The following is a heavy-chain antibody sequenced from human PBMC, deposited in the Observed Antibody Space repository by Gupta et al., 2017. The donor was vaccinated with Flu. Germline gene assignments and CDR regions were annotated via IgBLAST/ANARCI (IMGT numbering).Heavy chain of an antibody. V-gene: IGHV3-9*01. Sequence: EVQLVESGGGLVQPGRSLRLSCAASGFTFDDYAMHWVRQAPGKGLEWVSGFSWNSGSIGYADSVKGRFTISRDNAKNSLYLQMNSLRAEDTALYYCVKDRWQWPKGGLDHWGQGTLVTVSS. CDR2: FSWNSGSI. CDR3: VKDRWQWPKGGLDH. J-gene: IGHJ4*02. D-gene: IGHD6-19*01. CDR1: GFTFDDYA.